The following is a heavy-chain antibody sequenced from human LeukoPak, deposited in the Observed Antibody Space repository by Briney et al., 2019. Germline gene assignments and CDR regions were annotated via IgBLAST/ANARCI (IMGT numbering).Heavy chain of an antibody. D-gene: IGHD6-19*01. V-gene: IGHV3-48*03. J-gene: IGHJ4*02. CDR1: ESAFSVYE. Sequence: GGSLRLSCAASESAFSVYEMYWVRQAPGKGLEWVSYISSSGGTRYYADSVKGRFTISRDNAENSLYLQMNSLRAEDTAVYYCTTLTVASSFDYWGQGALVTVSS. CDR3: TTLTVASSFDY. CDR2: ISSSGGTR.